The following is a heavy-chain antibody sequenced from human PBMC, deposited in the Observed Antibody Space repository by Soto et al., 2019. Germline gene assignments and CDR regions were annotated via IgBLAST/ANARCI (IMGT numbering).Heavy chain of an antibody. J-gene: IGHJ4*02. V-gene: IGHV3-30*03. D-gene: IGHD3-10*02. CDR2: MSYDGSDT. Sequence: GWSLRLSCVCSGFIFINNGMHWVRQTPGKGLEWVAFMSYDGSDTFYADSVKGRFTISRDNSKNTLFLHMSNLRAEDTAMYYCTIVRVADSALDHWGQGTLVTVSS. CDR1: GFIFINNG. CDR3: TIVRVADSALDH.